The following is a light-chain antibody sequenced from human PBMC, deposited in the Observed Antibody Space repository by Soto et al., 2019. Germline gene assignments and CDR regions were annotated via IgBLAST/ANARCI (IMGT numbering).Light chain of an antibody. V-gene: IGKV3D-15*01. Sequence: EVVMRQDQDSHALSPGDRVTVSCKASQSVSTDLAWYQQTPGQAPRLLIFGASTRATGIPDRFSGSGSGTEFTLTISRLQFEDFAVYYCQQYNNWPRTFGQGTKVDIK. J-gene: IGKJ1*01. CDR3: QQYNNWPRT. CDR1: QSVSTD. CDR2: GAS.